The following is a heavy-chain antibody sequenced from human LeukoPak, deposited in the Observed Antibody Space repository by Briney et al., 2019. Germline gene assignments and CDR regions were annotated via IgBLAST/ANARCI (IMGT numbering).Heavy chain of an antibody. CDR3: ATLRLVDY. V-gene: IGHV3-30*03. CDR1: GSTFSSYG. Sequence: GGSLRLSCAASGSTFSSYGMHWVRQAPGKGLEWVAVISYDGSNKYYADSVKGRFTISRDNSKNTLYLQMNSLRAEDTAVYYCATLRLVDYWGQGTLVTVSS. J-gene: IGHJ4*02. CDR2: ISYDGSNK.